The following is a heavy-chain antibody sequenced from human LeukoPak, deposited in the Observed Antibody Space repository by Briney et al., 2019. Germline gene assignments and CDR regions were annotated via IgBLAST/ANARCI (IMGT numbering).Heavy chain of an antibody. D-gene: IGHD2-2*01. Sequence: GGSLRLSCAASGFTFSSYSMNWVRQAPGKGLEWVSYISSSSSTIYYADSVKGRFTISRDNAKNSPYLQMNSLRAEDTAVYYCARVYCSSTSCYPKLFDYWGQGTLVTVSS. V-gene: IGHV3-48*01. CDR1: GFTFSSYS. CDR2: ISSSSSTI. CDR3: ARVYCSSTSCYPKLFDY. J-gene: IGHJ4*02.